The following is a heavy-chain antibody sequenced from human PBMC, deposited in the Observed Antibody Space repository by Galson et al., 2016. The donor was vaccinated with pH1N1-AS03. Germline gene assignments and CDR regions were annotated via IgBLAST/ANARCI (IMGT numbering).Heavy chain of an antibody. Sequence: TLSLTCTVSGDSVSSGSYFWSWIRQHSGKGLEWIGSIYYSENSYFSPSLKNRVTMSIDSSNNQFSLKVRSATAADTAVYFCARSLTMTDRFDPWGQGTLVTVSS. CDR2: IYYSENS. V-gene: IGHV4-31*03. J-gene: IGHJ5*02. D-gene: IGHD3-3*01. CDR1: GDSVSSGSYF. CDR3: ARSLTMTDRFDP.